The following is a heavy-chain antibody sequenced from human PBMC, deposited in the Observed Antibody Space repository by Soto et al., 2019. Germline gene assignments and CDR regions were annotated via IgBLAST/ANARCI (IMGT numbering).Heavy chain of an antibody. D-gene: IGHD3-22*01. CDR1: GGSISSGDYY. CDR2: IYYSGST. V-gene: IGHV4-30-4*01. J-gene: IGHJ5*02. Sequence: SETLSLTCTVSGGSISSGDYYWSWIRQPPGKGLEWIGYIYYSGSTYYNPSLKSRVTISVDTSKNQFSLKLSSVTAADTAVYYCVRFTTQARLDPWGQGTLVTVSS. CDR3: VRFTTQARLDP.